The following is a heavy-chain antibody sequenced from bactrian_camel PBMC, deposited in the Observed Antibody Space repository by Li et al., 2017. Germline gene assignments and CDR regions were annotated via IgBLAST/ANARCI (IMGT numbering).Heavy chain of an antibody. Sequence: VESGGGSVQTGGSLRLSCAISDTTSKTTCGMDWYRQAHGKEREFVANIDEDGNTLYSDSVKGRFTVSQDNAKSTLYLQMNSLKSEDTAVYYCAAGSWVHDGDCRTSGDWGQGTQVTV. J-gene: IGHJ4*01. V-gene: IGHV3S53*01. D-gene: IGHD6*01. CDR1: DTTSKTTC. CDR2: IDEDGNT. CDR3: AAGSWVHDGDCRTSGD.